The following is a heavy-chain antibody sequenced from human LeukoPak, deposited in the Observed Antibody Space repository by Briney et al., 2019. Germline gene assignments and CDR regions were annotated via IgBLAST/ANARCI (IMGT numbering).Heavy chain of an antibody. CDR1: GFTLSTYN. CDR2: ITSRST. V-gene: IGHV3-21*01. D-gene: IGHD5-12*01. Sequence: PGGSLRLSCEASGFTLSTYNAHWVRQAPGKGLEWVSSITSRSTYYIDSVKGRFAISRDNAKNSLYLQVNSLRVEDTAIYYCARERVTTTAFDIWGQGTMVTVSS. CDR3: ARERVTTTAFDI. J-gene: IGHJ3*02.